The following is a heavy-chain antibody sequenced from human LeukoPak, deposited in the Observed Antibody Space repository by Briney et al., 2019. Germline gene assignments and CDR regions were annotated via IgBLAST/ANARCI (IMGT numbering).Heavy chain of an antibody. Sequence: GGSLRLSCAASGFTVSSNYMSWVRQAPGKGLEWVSVIYTGDRTYYADSVKSRFTTSRDNSNNTLYLQMSNLSVEATAVYYCARAFGELPIWGQGTLVTVSS. CDR2: IYTGDRT. CDR3: ARAFGELPI. CDR1: GFTVSSNY. V-gene: IGHV3-53*01. J-gene: IGHJ4*02. D-gene: IGHD3-10*01.